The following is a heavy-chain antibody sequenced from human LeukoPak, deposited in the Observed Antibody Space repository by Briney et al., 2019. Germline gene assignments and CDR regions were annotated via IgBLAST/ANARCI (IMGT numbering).Heavy chain of an antibody. V-gene: IGHV1-2*06. CDR3: AREEIGRPQRSYYY. CDR2: INPNSGGT. CDR1: GYTFTGYY. Sequence: ASVKVSCKASGYTFTGYYMHWVRQAPGQGLEWMGRINPNSGGTNYAQKFQGRVTMTRDTSISTAYMELSGLRSDDTAVYYCAREEIGRPQRSYYYWGQGTLVTVSS. J-gene: IGHJ4*02. D-gene: IGHD5-24*01.